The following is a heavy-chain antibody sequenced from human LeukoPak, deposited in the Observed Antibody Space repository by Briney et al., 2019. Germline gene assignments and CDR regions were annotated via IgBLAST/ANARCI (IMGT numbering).Heavy chain of an antibody. V-gene: IGHV4-59*11. D-gene: IGHD4-17*01. Sequence: PSETLSLTCTVSGGSISSHYWSWIRQPPGKGLEWIGYIYYSGSTNYNPSLKSRVTISVDTSKNQFSLKLSSVTAADTAVYYCARERDYVGAFDIWGQGTMVTVSS. CDR1: GGSISSHY. J-gene: IGHJ3*02. CDR3: ARERDYVGAFDI. CDR2: IYYSGST.